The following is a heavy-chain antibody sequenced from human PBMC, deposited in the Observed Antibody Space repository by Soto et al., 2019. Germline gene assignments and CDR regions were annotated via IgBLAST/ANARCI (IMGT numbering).Heavy chain of an antibody. Sequence: SVKVSCKASGGTSSSYAITWMRQAPGQGLEWMGGIIPILDTTDYAQKFQGRVTFTADESTSTVYMELSSLTSEDTAVYYCASGGTTVNRRFDFWGQGTLVTVSS. CDR2: IIPILDTT. J-gene: IGHJ4*02. CDR1: GGTSSSYA. V-gene: IGHV1-69*13. CDR3: ASGGTTVNRRFDF. D-gene: IGHD4-4*01.